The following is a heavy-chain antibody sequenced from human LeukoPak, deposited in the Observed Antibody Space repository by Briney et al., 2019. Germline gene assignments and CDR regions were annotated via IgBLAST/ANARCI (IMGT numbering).Heavy chain of an antibody. CDR1: GYTFTSYG. V-gene: IGHV1-18*01. CDR2: ISAYNGNT. Sequence: GASVKVSCKASGYTFTSYGISWVRQAPGQGLEWMGWISAYNGNTNYAQKLQSRVTTTTDTSTSTAYVDLRGQRYDHRAVYYCARQHIVVVTANDGMDLWGQGTTVTVS. CDR3: ARQHIVVVTANDGMDL. D-gene: IGHD2-21*02. J-gene: IGHJ6*02.